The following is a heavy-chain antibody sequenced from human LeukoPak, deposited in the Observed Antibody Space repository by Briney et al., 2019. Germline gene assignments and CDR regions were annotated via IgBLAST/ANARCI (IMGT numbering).Heavy chain of an antibody. CDR3: ARVVTYYYGSGTDY. CDR1: GGSISSGSYY. V-gene: IGHV4-61*02. CDR2: IYTTGST. D-gene: IGHD3-10*01. Sequence: PSETLSLTCTVSGGSISSGSYYWSWIRQPAGKGLEWIGRIYTTGSTNYNPSLKSRVTISVDTSKNQFSLKLSSVTAADTAVYYCARVVTYYYGSGTDYRGQGTLVTVSS. J-gene: IGHJ4*02.